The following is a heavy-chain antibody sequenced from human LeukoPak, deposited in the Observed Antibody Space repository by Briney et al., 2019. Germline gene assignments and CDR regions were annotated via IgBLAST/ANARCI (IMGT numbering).Heavy chain of an antibody. CDR1: AFTFSSYS. CDR2: ISSSGSYI. Sequence: GGSLRLSCVASAFTFSSYSMNWVRQAPGKGLEWVSSISSSGSYIYYADSVKGRFTISRDNSKNTLYLQMNSLRAEDTAVYYCAGTYYYDKGAFDIWGQGTMVTVSS. CDR3: AGTYYYDKGAFDI. V-gene: IGHV3-21*04. D-gene: IGHD3-22*01. J-gene: IGHJ3*02.